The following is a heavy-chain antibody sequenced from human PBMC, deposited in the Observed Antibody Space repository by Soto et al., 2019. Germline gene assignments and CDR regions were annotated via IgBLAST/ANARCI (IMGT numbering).Heavy chain of an antibody. CDR1: GFTFSGYS. V-gene: IGHV3-48*02. D-gene: IGHD6-13*01. CDR2: ISSTGSAI. CDR3: ANSIAAADTT. Sequence: EVQLVESGGGLVQPGGSLRLSCAASGFTFSGYSMNWVRQAPGKGLEWLSYISSTGSAIYYAESVKGRFTISRDNAQNSLYLQMNSLRDEDTAVYHCANSIAAADTTWGQGTLVTVSS. J-gene: IGHJ5*02.